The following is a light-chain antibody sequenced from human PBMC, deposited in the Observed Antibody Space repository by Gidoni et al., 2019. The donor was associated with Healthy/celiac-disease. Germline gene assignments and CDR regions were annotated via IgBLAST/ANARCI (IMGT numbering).Light chain of an antibody. CDR1: QSISSY. Sequence: DIQMTQSPSSLSASVEDRVTITCRASQSISSYVNWYQQKPGKAPKLLIYAAASLQSGVPSRCSGSGSGTDFTLTISSLQPEDFATYYCQQSYSTPLTFGGGTKVEIK. CDR2: AAA. V-gene: IGKV1-39*01. J-gene: IGKJ4*01. CDR3: QQSYSTPLT.